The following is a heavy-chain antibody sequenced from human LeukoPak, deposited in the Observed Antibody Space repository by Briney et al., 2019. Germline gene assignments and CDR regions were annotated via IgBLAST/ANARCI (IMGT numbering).Heavy chain of an antibody. CDR3: ARGIYSSSKDYFDY. D-gene: IGHD6-13*01. CDR2: ISYDGSNK. Sequence: GRSLRLSCAASGFTFSSYVMHWVRQAPGKGLEWVAVISYDGSNKYYADSVKGRFTISRDNSKNTLYLQMNSLRAEDTAVYYCARGIYSSSKDYFDYWGQGTLVTVSS. V-gene: IGHV3-30*04. J-gene: IGHJ4*02. CDR1: GFTFSSYV.